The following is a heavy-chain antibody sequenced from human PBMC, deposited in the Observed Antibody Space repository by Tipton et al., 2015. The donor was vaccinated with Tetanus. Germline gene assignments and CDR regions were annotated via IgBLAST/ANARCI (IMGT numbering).Heavy chain of an antibody. V-gene: IGHV4-39*01. CDR1: GGSISSSSYY. CDR2: IYYSGST. Sequence: TLSLTCTVSGGSISSSSYYWGWIRQPPGKGLEWIGSIYYSGSTYCNPSLRSRVTISVDTSKNQFSLKLSSVTAADTAVYYCARGGGITMVRGVIDYWGQGTLVTVSS. D-gene: IGHD3-10*01. J-gene: IGHJ4*02. CDR3: ARGGGITMVRGVIDY.